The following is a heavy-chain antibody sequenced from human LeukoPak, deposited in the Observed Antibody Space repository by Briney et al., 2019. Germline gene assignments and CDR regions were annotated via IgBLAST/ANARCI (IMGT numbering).Heavy chain of an antibody. D-gene: IGHD4-17*01. CDR1: GFTFSSYG. CDR3: ARDYGEVRLPLALFDY. CDR2: IWYDGSNQ. J-gene: IGHJ4*02. V-gene: IGHV3-33*01. Sequence: GRSLRLSCAASGFTFSSYGMHWVRQAPGKGLEWVAVIWYDGSNQYYADSVKGRFTISRDNSKNTLYLQMNSLRAEDTAVYYCARDYGEVRLPLALFDYWGQGTLVTVSS.